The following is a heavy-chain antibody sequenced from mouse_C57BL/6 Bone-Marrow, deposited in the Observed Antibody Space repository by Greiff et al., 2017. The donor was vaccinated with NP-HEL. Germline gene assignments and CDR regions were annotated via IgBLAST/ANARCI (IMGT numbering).Heavy chain of an antibody. CDR1: GYTFTSYW. CDR2: IDPSDSYT. J-gene: IGHJ4*01. D-gene: IGHD1-1*01. Sequence: VQLQQPGAELVMPGASVKLSCKASGYTFTSYWMHWVKQRPGQGLEWIGEIDPSDSYTNYNQKFKGKSTLTVDKSSSTAYMQLSSLTSEDSAVYYCARGIYYYGSSPYYAMDYWGQGTSVTVSS. CDR3: ARGIYYYGSSPYYAMDY. V-gene: IGHV1-69*01.